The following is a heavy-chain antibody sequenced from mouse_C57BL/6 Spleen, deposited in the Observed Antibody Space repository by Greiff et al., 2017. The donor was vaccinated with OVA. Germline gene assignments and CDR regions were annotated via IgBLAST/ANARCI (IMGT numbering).Heavy chain of an antibody. Sequence: QVQLKQPGAELVRPGSSVKLSCKASGYTFTSYWMHWVKQRPIQGLEWIGNIDPSDSETHYNQKFKDKATLTVDKSSSTAYMQLSSLTSEDSAVYYCVVATGGMDYWGQGTSVTVSS. V-gene: IGHV1-52*01. J-gene: IGHJ4*01. CDR2: IDPSDSET. D-gene: IGHD1-1*01. CDR1: GYTFTSYW. CDR3: VVATGGMDY.